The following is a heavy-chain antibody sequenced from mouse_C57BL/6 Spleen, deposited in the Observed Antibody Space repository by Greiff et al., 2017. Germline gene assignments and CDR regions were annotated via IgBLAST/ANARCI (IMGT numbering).Heavy chain of an antibody. CDR1: GFTITNNY. Sequence: EVQLQESVAELVRPGASVKLSCTASGFTITNNYMHWVKQRPEQGLEWIGRIDPANGNTKYAPKFQGKATITADTSSNTAYLQLSSLTSEDTAIYYCAYYGSSSYYFDYWGQGTTLTVSS. D-gene: IGHD1-1*01. CDR2: IDPANGNT. CDR3: AYYGSSSYYFDY. V-gene: IGHV14-3*01. J-gene: IGHJ2*01.